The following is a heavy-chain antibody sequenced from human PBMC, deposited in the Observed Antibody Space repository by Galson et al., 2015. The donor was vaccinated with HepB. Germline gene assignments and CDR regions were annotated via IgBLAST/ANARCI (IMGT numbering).Heavy chain of an antibody. D-gene: IGHD6-19*01. J-gene: IGHJ4*02. V-gene: IGHV3-48*01. CDR1: GFTFSSYS. CDR2: ISSSSSTI. Sequence: SLRLSCAASGFTFSSYSMNWVRQAPGKGLEWVSYISSSSSTIYYADSVKGRFTISRDNSKNTLYLQMNSLRAEDTAVYYCAKDKSQWLVLFDFDYWGQGTLVTVSS. CDR3: AKDKSQWLVLFDFDY.